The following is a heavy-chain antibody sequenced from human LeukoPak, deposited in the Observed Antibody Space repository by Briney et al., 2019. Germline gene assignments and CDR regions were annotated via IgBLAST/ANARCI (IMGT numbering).Heavy chain of an antibody. Sequence: SETLSLTCTVSGGSISSYYWSWVRQPPGKGLEWIGYIYYSGSTNYNPSLKSRVTISVDTSKKQFSLKLSSVTAADTAVYYCARDYYDSSGYYFLGYWGQGTLVTVSS. CDR1: GGSISSYY. V-gene: IGHV4-59*01. J-gene: IGHJ4*02. CDR3: ARDYYDSSGYYFLGY. CDR2: IYYSGST. D-gene: IGHD3-22*01.